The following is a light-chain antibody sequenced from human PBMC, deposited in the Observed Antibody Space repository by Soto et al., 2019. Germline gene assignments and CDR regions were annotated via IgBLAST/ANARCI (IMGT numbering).Light chain of an antibody. J-gene: IGKJ4*01. CDR3: QQTNTFFPLP. V-gene: IGKV1-12*01. CDR1: QGISNW. Sequence: DIQMTQSPSSVSASVGDRVTITCRASQGISNWLAWYQQQPGRAPKLLIYGAYTLQTGVPSRFSGGGSGTHFTLIISSLQPEDFATYYCQQTNTFFPLPFGGGTRVEIK. CDR2: GAY.